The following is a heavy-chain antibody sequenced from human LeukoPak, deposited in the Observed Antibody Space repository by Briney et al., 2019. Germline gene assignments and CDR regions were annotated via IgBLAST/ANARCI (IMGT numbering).Heavy chain of an antibody. D-gene: IGHD4-17*01. CDR3: AKGHSDYGTGFDL. CDR2: ISGTGAYT. V-gene: IGHV3-23*01. Sequence: PGGSLRLSCAASGFTFSNYAMSRVRQAPGKGLESVSVISGTGAYTYYADSVKGRVTISRDNSKNTLYLQMNSLRAEDTTVYYCAKGHSDYGTGFDLWGRGTLVTVSS. J-gene: IGHJ4*02. CDR1: GFTFSNYA.